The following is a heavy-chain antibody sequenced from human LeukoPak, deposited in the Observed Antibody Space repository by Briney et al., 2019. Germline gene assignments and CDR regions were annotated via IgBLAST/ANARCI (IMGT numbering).Heavy chain of an antibody. CDR1: GFTVSSNY. V-gene: IGHV3-53*01. J-gene: IGHJ1*01. CDR3: AKASSTGPGGRYFQH. CDR2: IYSGGST. Sequence: GGSLRLSCAASGFTVSSNYMSWVRQAPGKGLEWVSVIYSGGSTYYADSVKGRFTISRDNSKNTLYLQMNSLRAEDTAVYYCAKASSTGPGGRYFQHWGQGTLVTVSS. D-gene: IGHD1-14*01.